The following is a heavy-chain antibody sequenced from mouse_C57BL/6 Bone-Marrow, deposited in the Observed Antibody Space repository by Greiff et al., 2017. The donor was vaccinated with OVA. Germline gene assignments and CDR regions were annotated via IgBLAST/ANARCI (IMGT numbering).Heavy chain of an antibody. CDR1: GFNIKNTY. V-gene: IGHV14-3*01. CDR3: ARGNFGSSFYAMDY. D-gene: IGHD1-1*01. Sequence: EVKVVESVAELVRPGASVKLSCTASGFNIKNTYMHWVKQRPEQGLEWIGRIDPANDNTKYAPKFQGKATMTADTSSNTAYLQRSSLSSEDTAVYCCARGNFGSSFYAMDYWGQGTSVTVSS. CDR2: IDPANDNT. J-gene: IGHJ4*01.